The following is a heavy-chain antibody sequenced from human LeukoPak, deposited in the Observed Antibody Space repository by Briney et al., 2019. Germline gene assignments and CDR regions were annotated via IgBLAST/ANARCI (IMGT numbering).Heavy chain of an antibody. CDR3: ARVYYHDSRSNYFDP. Sequence: PSETLSLTCGVSGGSISNTNWWTWVRQPPGKGLEWIGEVNLQGSTNYNPSLKSRVAISVDKSENHISLKLTSVTAADTAVYYCARVYYHDSRSNYFDPWGQGTLVTVSS. CDR1: GGSISNTNW. V-gene: IGHV4-4*02. J-gene: IGHJ5*02. CDR2: VNLQGST. D-gene: IGHD3-22*01.